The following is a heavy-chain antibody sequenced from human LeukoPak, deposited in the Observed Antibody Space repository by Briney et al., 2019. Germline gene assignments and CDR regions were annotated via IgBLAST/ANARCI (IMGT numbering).Heavy chain of an antibody. CDR3: ARGKMTTGFDF. CDR1: GNRVSNNSAA. V-gene: IGHV6-1*01. CDR2: RCYELEWYY. D-gene: IGHD4-17*01. Sequence: QTTLPSWAISGNRVSNNSAAWSRISQSPSGGLACLGGRCYELEWYYSYRLSFKSRITITPDTFKNHFYLQRNSVTAEDAAVYYCARGKMTTGFDFWGQGPLVPVTS. J-gene: IGHJ4*02.